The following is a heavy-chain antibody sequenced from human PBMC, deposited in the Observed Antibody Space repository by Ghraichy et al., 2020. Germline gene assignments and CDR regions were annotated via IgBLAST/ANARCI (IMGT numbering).Heavy chain of an antibody. V-gene: IGHV4-31*03. Sequence: SETLSLTCTVSGGSFSRGGYYWTWIRQHPGKGLEWIGYIYYNGRPYYNPSLKSRVTISVDTSENQFSLKVRSVTDADTAVYYCARGCSATNCYSSFDYWGQGALVTVSS. CDR1: GGSFSRGGYY. CDR2: IYYNGRP. CDR3: ARGCSATNCYSSFDY. J-gene: IGHJ4*02. D-gene: IGHD2-21*02.